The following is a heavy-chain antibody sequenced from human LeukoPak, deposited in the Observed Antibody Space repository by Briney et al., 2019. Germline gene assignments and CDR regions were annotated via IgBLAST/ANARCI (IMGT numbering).Heavy chain of an antibody. CDR1: GYTLTSYG. J-gene: IGHJ6*03. Sequence: ASVKVSCKASGYTLTSYGISWVRQAPGQGLEWMGWISAYNGNTNYAQKLQGRVTMTTDTSTSTAYMELRSLRSDDTAVYYCAGLSVTTSYYYYMDVWGKGTTVTVSS. CDR2: ISAYNGNT. D-gene: IGHD4-17*01. CDR3: AGLSVTTSYYYYMDV. V-gene: IGHV1-18*01.